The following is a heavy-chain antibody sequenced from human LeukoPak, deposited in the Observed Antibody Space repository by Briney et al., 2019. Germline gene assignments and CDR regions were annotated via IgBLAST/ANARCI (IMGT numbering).Heavy chain of an antibody. CDR1: GYTSTGYY. Sequence: ASVKVSCKASGYTSTGYYMHWVRQAPGQGLEWMGWINPNRGGTNYAQKFQGRVTMTRDTSISTAYMELSRLRSDDTAVYYCARDDSSGWYGAAFDIWGQGTMVTVSS. V-gene: IGHV1-2*02. CDR2: INPNRGGT. D-gene: IGHD6-19*01. CDR3: ARDDSSGWYGAAFDI. J-gene: IGHJ3*02.